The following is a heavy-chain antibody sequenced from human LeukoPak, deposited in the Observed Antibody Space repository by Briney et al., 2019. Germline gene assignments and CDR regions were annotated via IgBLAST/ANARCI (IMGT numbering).Heavy chain of an antibody. Sequence: GGSLRLSCAASGFTFSRYAMHWVRQAPGKGLEWVAVISDDGTFTLYGDSVRGRLTISRDSSKSTLYLQMNSLRLEDTAVYYCARDPYRDAPDYFDYWGQGTLVTVSS. CDR1: GFTFSRYA. J-gene: IGHJ4*02. V-gene: IGHV3-30-3*01. CDR2: ISDDGTFT. CDR3: ARDPYRDAPDYFDY.